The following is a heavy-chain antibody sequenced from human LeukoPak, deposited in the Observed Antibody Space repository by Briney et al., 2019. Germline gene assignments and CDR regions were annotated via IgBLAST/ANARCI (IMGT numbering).Heavy chain of an antibody. CDR1: GYSFSDYA. CDR2: INAGNGKT. V-gene: IGHV1-3*01. Sequence: GASVKVSCKAPGYSFSDYAIHWVRQAPGQRLEWMGWINAGNGKTKYSQNFQGRVTITRDRSASTAYMELSSLRSEDTSVYYCARGRWTATETTYYLDFWGQGTLVTVSS. CDR3: ARGRWTATETTYYLDF. J-gene: IGHJ4*02. D-gene: IGHD4-17*01.